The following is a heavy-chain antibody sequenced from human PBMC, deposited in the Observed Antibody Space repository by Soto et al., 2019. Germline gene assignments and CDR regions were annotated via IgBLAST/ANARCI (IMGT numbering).Heavy chain of an antibody. J-gene: IGHJ4*02. CDR3: ARGRAAESDFDY. V-gene: IGHV4-34*01. Sequence: QVQLQQWGAGLLKPSETLSLTCAVYGGSFSGYYRSWIRQPPGKGLEWIGEINHSGSTNYNPSLKSRVTISVDTSKNQFSLKLSSVTAADTAVYYCARGRAAESDFDYWGQGTLVTVSS. D-gene: IGHD6-25*01. CDR2: INHSGST. CDR1: GGSFSGYY.